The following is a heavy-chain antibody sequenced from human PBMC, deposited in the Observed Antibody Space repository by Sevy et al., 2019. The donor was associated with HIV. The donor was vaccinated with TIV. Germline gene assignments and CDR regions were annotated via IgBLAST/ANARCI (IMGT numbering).Heavy chain of an antibody. J-gene: IGHJ3*02. Sequence: GGSLRLSCTASGFTLSNAWMSWVRQAPGKGLEWVGRIKSKTDGGTTDYAAPVKGRFTISRDDSKNTLYLQMNSLKTEDTAVYYCTTVAQFTAFDIWGQGTMVTVSS. CDR3: TTVAQFTAFDI. CDR2: IKSKTDGGTT. V-gene: IGHV3-15*01. CDR1: GFTLSNAW.